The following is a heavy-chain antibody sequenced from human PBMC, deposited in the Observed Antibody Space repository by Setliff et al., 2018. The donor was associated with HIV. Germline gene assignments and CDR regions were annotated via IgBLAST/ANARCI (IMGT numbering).Heavy chain of an antibody. CDR2: VHHSGST. J-gene: IGHJ5*02. V-gene: IGHV4-59*11. CDR1: GGSISSHY. CDR3: ASAGPYCGDDCPYNWLTP. D-gene: IGHD2-21*02. Sequence: NPSETLSLTCTVSGGSISSHYWTWIRQPPGQGLEWIGYVHHSGSTKYNASLRSRVTMSVDTSKNLFSLTLRSVTAADTAVYYCASAGPYCGDDCPYNWLTPWGQGTLVTVSS.